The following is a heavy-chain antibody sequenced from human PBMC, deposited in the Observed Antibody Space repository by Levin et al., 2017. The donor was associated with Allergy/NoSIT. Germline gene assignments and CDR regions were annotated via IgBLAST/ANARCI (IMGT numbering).Heavy chain of an antibody. D-gene: IGHD3-10*01. CDR3: ARGRGDGRSPVSYYCYYGMDV. V-gene: IGHV1-69*01. CDR1: GGTFSSYA. Sequence: GGSLRLSCKASGGTFSSYAISWVRQAPGQGLEWMGGIIPIFGTANYAQKFQGRVTITADESTSTAYMELSSLRAEDTAVYYCARGRGDGRSPVSYYCYYGMDVWGQGTTVTVSS. CDR2: IIPIFGTA. J-gene: IGHJ6*02.